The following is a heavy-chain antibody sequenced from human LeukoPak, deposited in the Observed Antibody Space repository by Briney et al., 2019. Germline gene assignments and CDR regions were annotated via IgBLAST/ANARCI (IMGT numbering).Heavy chain of an antibody. CDR2: ISGSGGST. Sequence: GGSLRLSCAASGFTFSSYAMSSVRQAPGKGLEWVSAISGSGGSTYYADSVKGRFTISRDNSKNTLYMQMNSLRTEDTAVYYCAKELELRELTWGQGTLVTVSS. V-gene: IGHV3-23*01. CDR1: GFTFSSYA. D-gene: IGHD1-7*01. CDR3: AKELELRELT. J-gene: IGHJ5*02.